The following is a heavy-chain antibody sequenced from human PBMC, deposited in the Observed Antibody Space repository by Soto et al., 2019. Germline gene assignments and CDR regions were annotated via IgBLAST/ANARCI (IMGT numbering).Heavy chain of an antibody. CDR3: AKDTSRGEYDY. CDR1: GYTFTSYG. V-gene: IGHV1-18*01. CDR2: INVYNGNT. Sequence: QVQLVQSGAEVKKPGASVKVSCKASGYTFTSYGISWVRQAPGQGLEWMGWINVYNGNTNYSPKTQRRVTMPTDTSTSTAYLDLRSLRSDATAVYFCAKDTSRGEYDYWGQGTLVTVSS. D-gene: IGHD6-6*01. J-gene: IGHJ4*02.